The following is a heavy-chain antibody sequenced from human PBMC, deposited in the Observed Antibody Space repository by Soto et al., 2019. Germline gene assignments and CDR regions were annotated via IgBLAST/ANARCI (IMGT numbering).Heavy chain of an antibody. V-gene: IGHV1-18*01. J-gene: IGHJ4*02. CDR1: GDTFSSYG. Sequence: ASVKVSCKTSGDTFSSYGIVWVRQAPGQGLEWMGWISTYNVDTKYADKFQGRLTMSSDTSTTTAFMELRRLRSDDTAVYYCVRGGFAYGYLDYWGQGTLVTVTS. D-gene: IGHD5-18*01. CDR3: VRGGFAYGYLDY. CDR2: ISTYNVDT.